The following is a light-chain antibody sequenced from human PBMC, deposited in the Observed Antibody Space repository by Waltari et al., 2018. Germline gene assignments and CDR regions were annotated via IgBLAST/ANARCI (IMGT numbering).Light chain of an antibody. CDR2: YDD. V-gene: IGLV1-36*01. CDR1: SSNIGNNA. Sequence: QSVLTQPPSVSEAPRQRVTISCSRSSSNIGNNAVNWYQQLPGKAPKLLIYYDDLLPSGVSDRFSGSKSGTSASLAISGLQSEDEADYYCAAWDDSLSALVFGGGTKLTVL. J-gene: IGLJ2*01. CDR3: AAWDDSLSALV.